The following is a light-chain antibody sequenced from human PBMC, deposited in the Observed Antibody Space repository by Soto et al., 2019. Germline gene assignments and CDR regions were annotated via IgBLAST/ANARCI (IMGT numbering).Light chain of an antibody. CDR2: GAS. CDR1: QGISTL. Sequence: EIVLTQSPATLSMSPVERATLFCMASQGISTLLAWYQQKPGQAPRLLIYGASTRAAGIPARFSGSGSGTDFALTISDVQPEDFALYYCHQRQSWPRTFGQGTKVDIK. V-gene: IGKV3-15*01. J-gene: IGKJ1*01. CDR3: HQRQSWPRT.